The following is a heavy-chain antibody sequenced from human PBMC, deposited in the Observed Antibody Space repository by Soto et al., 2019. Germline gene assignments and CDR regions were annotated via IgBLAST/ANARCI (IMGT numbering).Heavy chain of an antibody. CDR2: VYSTGGT. Sequence: QVQLQQSGPGLVKHSETLSLTCSVSSGPTSSHNWGWIRQTPGRGLEWIGYVYSTGGTSYNPSLNSRVTISADTSTTHISLTLTSVTAADTAVYYCVRQGIGNLHGLVDVWGQGTTVRVSS. J-gene: IGHJ6*02. CDR3: VRQGIGNLHGLVDV. CDR1: SGPTSSHN. D-gene: IGHD1-1*01. V-gene: IGHV4-59*08.